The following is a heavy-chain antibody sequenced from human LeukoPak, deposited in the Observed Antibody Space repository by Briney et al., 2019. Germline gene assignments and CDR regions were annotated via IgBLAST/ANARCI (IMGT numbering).Heavy chain of an antibody. J-gene: IGHJ4*02. D-gene: IGHD6-13*01. CDR2: VYNSGST. CDR3: AGDRRSSTWYYFDY. Sequence: SETLSLTCTVSSGSISSDYWTWIRQPPGKGLEWMGYVYNSGSTNYNPSLKSRVTISVDTSKNQFSLKLTSVTAADTAVYYCAGDRRSSTWYYFDYWGQGTLVTVSS. CDR1: SGSISSDY. V-gene: IGHV4-59*01.